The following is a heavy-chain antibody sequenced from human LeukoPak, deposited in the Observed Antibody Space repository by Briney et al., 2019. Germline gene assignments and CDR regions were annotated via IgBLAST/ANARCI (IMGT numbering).Heavy chain of an antibody. CDR3: ARGITSGWENQYFDY. J-gene: IGHJ4*02. Sequence: QPGGSLRLSCAASGFTFSSYSMNWVRQAPGKGLEWVSYISSSSSTIYYTDSVKGRFTISRDNAKNSLYLQMNSLRDEDTAVYYCARGITSGWENQYFDYWGQGTPVTVSS. V-gene: IGHV3-48*02. CDR1: GFTFSSYS. D-gene: IGHD6-19*01. CDR2: ISSSSSTI.